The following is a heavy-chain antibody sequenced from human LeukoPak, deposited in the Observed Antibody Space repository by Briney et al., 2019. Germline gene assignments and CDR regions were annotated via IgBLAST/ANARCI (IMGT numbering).Heavy chain of an antibody. V-gene: IGHV3-33*06. CDR2: IWYDGSNK. Sequence: PGGSLRLSCAASGFTFSSYGMHWVRQAPGKGLEWVAVIWYDGSNKYYADSVKGRFTISRDNSKNTLHLQMNSLRAEDTAVYYCAKEEGDAFDIWGQGTMVTVSS. CDR1: GFTFSSYG. J-gene: IGHJ3*02. CDR3: AKEEGDAFDI.